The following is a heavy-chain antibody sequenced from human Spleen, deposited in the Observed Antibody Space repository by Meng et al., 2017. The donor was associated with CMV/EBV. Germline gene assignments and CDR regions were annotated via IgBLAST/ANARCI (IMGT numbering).Heavy chain of an antibody. V-gene: IGHV3-73*01. CDR3: LKVSPRDSY. CDR1: GFIFSDSA. J-gene: IGHJ4*02. CDR2: IRSKPYSYAT. Sequence: GGSLRLSCAASGFIFSDSAMHWVRQASGKGLGWVGRIRSKPYSYATAYAASVEGRFTISRDDSKNTAYLQMNSLKTEDTAVYFCLKVSPRDSYWGQGTPVTVSS. D-gene: IGHD2-21*01.